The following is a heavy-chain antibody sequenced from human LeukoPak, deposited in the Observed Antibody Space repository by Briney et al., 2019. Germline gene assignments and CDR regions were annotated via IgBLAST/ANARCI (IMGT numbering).Heavy chain of an antibody. Sequence: GESLKISCKGSGHSFTSYWIGWVRQMPGKGLEWMGIIYPGDSDTRYSPSFQGQVTISADTSISTAYLQSSSLKASDTAVCYCERQAVPVAKYFQYWGQGTLVTVSS. CDR2: IYPGDSDT. D-gene: IGHD2-2*01. CDR3: ERQAVPVAKYFQY. J-gene: IGHJ1*01. CDR1: GHSFTSYW. V-gene: IGHV5-51*01.